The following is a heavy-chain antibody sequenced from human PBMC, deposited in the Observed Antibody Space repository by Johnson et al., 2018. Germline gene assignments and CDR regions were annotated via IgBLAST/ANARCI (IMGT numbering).Heavy chain of an antibody. Sequence: VQLQESGGGVVQPGRSLRLSCAASGFTFSRYGMHWARQAPGKGLEWVSAISYDGSKKYYADSVMGRFTISRDNSKNTLYLQMNSLRAADTAVFYCAREDDYGDYKYYYYMDVWGKGTTVTVSS. CDR3: AREDDYGDYKYYYYMDV. CDR2: ISYDGSKK. CDR1: GFTFSRYG. J-gene: IGHJ6*03. D-gene: IGHD4-17*01. V-gene: IGHV3-30*03.